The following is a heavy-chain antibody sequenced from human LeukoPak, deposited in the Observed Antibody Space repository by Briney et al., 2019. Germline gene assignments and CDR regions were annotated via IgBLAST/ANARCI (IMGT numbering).Heavy chain of an antibody. CDR2: IYYSGST. V-gene: IGHV4-61*08. CDR3: ARRIVYSSGLNAFDI. CDR1: GGSISSGGYS. J-gene: IGHJ3*02. Sequence: SETLSLTCAVSGGSISSGGYSWSWIRQPPGKGLEWIGYIYYSGSTNYNPSLKSRVTISVDTSKNQFSLKLSSVTAADTAVYYCARRIVYSSGLNAFDIWGQGTMVTVSS. D-gene: IGHD6-19*01.